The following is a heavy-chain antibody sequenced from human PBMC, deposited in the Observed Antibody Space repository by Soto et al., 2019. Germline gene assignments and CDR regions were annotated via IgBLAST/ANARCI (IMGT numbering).Heavy chain of an antibody. CDR2: ISAYNGNT. Sequence: ASVKVSCKASGYTFTSYGIGWVRQAPGQGLEWMGWISAYNGNTNYAQKLQGRVTMTTDTSTSTAYMELRSLRSDDTAVYYCARDLTEGDIVVVVAATGDAFDIWGQ. CDR3: ARDLTEGDIVVVVAATGDAFDI. J-gene: IGHJ3*02. D-gene: IGHD2-15*01. V-gene: IGHV1-18*01. CDR1: GYTFTSYG.